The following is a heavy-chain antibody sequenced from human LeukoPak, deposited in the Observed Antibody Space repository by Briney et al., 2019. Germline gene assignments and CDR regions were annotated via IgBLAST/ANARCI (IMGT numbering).Heavy chain of an antibody. CDR2: ITGSGRGT. CDR1: GLTFSNYA. J-gene: IGHJ3*02. CDR3: SKDPNGDYVGAFDM. Sequence: GGSLRLSCTASGLTFSNYATTWVRQAPGKGLERVSSITGSGRGTYYADSVKGRFSVSRDYPQNTVFLHMNSLRADDTALYYCSKDPNGDYVGAFDMWGPGTMVTVSS. D-gene: IGHD4-17*01. V-gene: IGHV3-23*01.